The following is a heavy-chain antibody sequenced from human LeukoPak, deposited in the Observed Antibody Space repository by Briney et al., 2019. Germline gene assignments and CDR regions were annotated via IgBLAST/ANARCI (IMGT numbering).Heavy chain of an antibody. J-gene: IGHJ4*02. V-gene: IGHV5-51*01. CDR2: VYPRDSDT. CDR3: TRPDSTGFYTD. CDR1: GHSFTNYW. D-gene: IGHD3-22*01. Sequence: GESLKISCKGSGHSFTNYWIAWVRQMPGKGLEWMAIVYPRDSDTRYSPSFQGQVTVSADKSINTAYLQWSSLKASDTAMYYCTRPDSTGFYTDWGQGTLVTVSS.